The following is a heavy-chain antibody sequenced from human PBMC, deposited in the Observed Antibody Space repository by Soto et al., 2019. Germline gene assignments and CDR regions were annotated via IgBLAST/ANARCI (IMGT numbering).Heavy chain of an antibody. CDR3: ARQGTYCSSTSCDLNYYYYGMDV. CDR1: GYSFTSYW. V-gene: IGHV5-51*01. Sequence: GASLKHSCQGSGYSFTSYWIGWVRQMPGKGLEWMGIIYPGDSDTRYSPSFQGQVTISADKSISTAYLQWSSLKASDTAMYYCARQGTYCSSTSCDLNYYYYGMDVWGQGTTVTVSS. J-gene: IGHJ6*02. CDR2: IYPGDSDT. D-gene: IGHD2-2*01.